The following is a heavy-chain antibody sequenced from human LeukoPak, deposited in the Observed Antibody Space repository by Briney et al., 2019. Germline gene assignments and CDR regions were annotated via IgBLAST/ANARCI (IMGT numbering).Heavy chain of an antibody. CDR1: GGSINSDGYS. CDR2: IYHSGST. J-gene: IGHJ5*02. D-gene: IGHD3-22*01. V-gene: IGHV4-30-2*01. CDR3: ARDQCYYDSSGYRGCWFDP. Sequence: SETLSLTCAVSGGSINSDGYSWSWIRQPPGKGLEWIGYIYHSGSTYYNPSLKSRVTIPVDRSKNQFSLKLSSVTAADTAVYYCARDQCYYDSSGYRGCWFDPWGQGTLVTVSS.